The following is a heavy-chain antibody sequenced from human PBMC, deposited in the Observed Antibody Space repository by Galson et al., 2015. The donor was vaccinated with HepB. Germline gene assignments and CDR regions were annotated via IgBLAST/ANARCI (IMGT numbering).Heavy chain of an antibody. V-gene: IGHV3-23*01. D-gene: IGHD3-22*01. Sequence: SLRLSCAASGFTSSTYAMTWVRQAPGKGLEWVSLITGSAGNTFYADSVKGRFTISRDSSTNTLYLQMDSLRAEDTAVYYCARLIYDSPGYYFDYWGQGTPVTVSS. J-gene: IGHJ4*02. CDR1: GFTSSTYA. CDR2: ITGSAGNT. CDR3: ARLIYDSPGYYFDY.